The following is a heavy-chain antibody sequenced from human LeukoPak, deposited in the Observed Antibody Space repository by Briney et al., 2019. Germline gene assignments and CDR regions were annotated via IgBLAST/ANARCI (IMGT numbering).Heavy chain of an antibody. CDR3: ARYCTFRTCSGTKFDS. J-gene: IGHJ4*02. CDR2: INQDESEK. Sequence: GGSLRLSCAVSGMTFKNYWMSWFRQTPGKGLEWVATINQDESEKYYLDSVKGRFTISRDTPKNSLYLQMYSLTAEDTTLYYCARYCTFRTCSGTKFDSWGPGTLVTVSS. CDR1: GMTFKNYW. V-gene: IGHV3-7*03. D-gene: IGHD1-1*01.